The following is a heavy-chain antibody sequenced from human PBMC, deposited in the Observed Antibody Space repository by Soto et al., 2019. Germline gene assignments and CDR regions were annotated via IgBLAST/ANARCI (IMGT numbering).Heavy chain of an antibody. CDR3: ARDRVLSGFDP. CDR1: GFTFSSYS. D-gene: IGHD3-10*01. J-gene: IGHJ5*02. CDR2: ISSSSSTI. Sequence: VQLVESGGGLVQPGGSLRLSCAASGFTFSSYSMNWVRQAPGKGLEWVSYISSSSSTIYYADSVKGRFTISRDNAKNSLYLQMNSLRAEDTAVYYCARDRVLSGFDPWGQGTLVTVSS. V-gene: IGHV3-48*01.